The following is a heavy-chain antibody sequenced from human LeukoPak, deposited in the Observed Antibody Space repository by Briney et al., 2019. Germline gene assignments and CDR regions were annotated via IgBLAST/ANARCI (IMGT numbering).Heavy chain of an antibody. V-gene: IGHV1-2*02. J-gene: IGHJ3*02. CDR2: INPNSDGI. CDR3: ARDQTGRSSLKAFDI. Sequence: ASVKVPCKASGYTFTGYYMHWVRQTPGQGLEWMGWINPNSDGINYAQKFQGRVTMTRDTSISTAYMELSRLRSDDTAVYYCARDQTGRSSLKAFDIWGQGTMVTVSS. CDR1: GYTFTGYY. D-gene: IGHD6-13*01.